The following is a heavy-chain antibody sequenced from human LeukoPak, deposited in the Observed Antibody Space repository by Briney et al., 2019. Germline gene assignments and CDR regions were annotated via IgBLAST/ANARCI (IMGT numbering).Heavy chain of an antibody. V-gene: IGHV3-48*02. CDR2: IFSSGSTI. CDR1: GLTFRTYV. CDR3: ARIREYGMDV. J-gene: IGHJ6*02. Sequence: PGGSLRLSCVASGLTFRTYVMNWVRQAPGKGLEWVSYIFSSGSTIYYADSVKGRFTISRDNAKNSLYLQMTSLRDDDTAVYYCARIREYGMDVWGQGTTVTVSS.